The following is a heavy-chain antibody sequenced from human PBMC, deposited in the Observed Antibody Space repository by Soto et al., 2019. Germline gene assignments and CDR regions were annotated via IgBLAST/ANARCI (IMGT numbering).Heavy chain of an antibody. Sequence: GASVKVSCKASGYTFTGYYMHWVRQAPGQGLEWMGWINPNSGGTNYAQKFQGRVTMTRDTSISTAYMELSRLRSDDTAVYYCARDLADSGYDYSPYFDYWGQGTLVTVS. D-gene: IGHD5-12*01. CDR2: INPNSGGT. V-gene: IGHV1-2*02. CDR1: GYTFTGYY. CDR3: ARDLADSGYDYSPYFDY. J-gene: IGHJ4*02.